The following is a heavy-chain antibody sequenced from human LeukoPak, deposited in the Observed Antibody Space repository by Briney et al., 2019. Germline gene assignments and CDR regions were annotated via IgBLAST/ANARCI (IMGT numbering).Heavy chain of an antibody. V-gene: IGHV3-11*04. Sequence: GGSLRLSCAASGFTFSDFYMHWIRQAPGEGLEWVSYISGTGKTISDAASFKGTFTISRDPTKSLLLLQVTPLRVEDTATYYCARGGGDYTSRYYMGVWGKGTTVTVSS. J-gene: IGHJ6*03. CDR3: ARGGGDYTSRYYMGV. D-gene: IGHD3-3*01. CDR1: GFTFSDFY. CDR2: ISGTGKTI.